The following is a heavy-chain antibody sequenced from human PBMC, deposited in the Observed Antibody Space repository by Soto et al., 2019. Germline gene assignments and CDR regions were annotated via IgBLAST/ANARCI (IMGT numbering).Heavy chain of an antibody. CDR2: IFPGDAET. CDR1: GYNFATHW. Sequence: PGKSLKISCQGSGYNFATHWIGWVRHKAGKGLEWMGIIFPGDAETRYSPSFQGHITISADKSISIAYLRWSSLKASDTGMYYCATPGGFGMDVWGQGTTVTVSS. CDR3: ATPGGFGMDV. J-gene: IGHJ6*02. D-gene: IGHD5-12*01. V-gene: IGHV5-51*03.